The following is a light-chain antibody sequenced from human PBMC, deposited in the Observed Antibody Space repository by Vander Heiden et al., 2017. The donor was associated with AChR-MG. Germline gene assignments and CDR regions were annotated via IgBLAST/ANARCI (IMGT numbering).Light chain of an antibody. J-gene: IGKJ1*01. CDR2: GAA. CDR3: YKRYDIPWT. Sequence: DIQITHSPSSLSASVGDRVTISCRASQSISTYLNAYQQKQGNDPNSLIYGAASWKSAVTSRFSGSGWSTDVIITITSLQPEDFATDYCYKRYDIPWTFGPGTKVEIK. V-gene: IGKV1-39*01. CDR1: QSISTY.